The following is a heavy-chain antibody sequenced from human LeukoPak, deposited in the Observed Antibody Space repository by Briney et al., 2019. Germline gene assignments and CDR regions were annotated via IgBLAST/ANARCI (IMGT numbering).Heavy chain of an antibody. CDR2: ISSGGTTI. CDR1: GFTFSNFA. CDR3: ARDLMPYVDPEYFDH. J-gene: IGHJ4*02. D-gene: IGHD3-9*01. V-gene: IGHV3-48*03. Sequence: GGSLRLSCEASGFTFSNFAMNWVRQAPGKGLEWISFISSGGTTISYAESVRGRFTISRDNTRNSLFLQMNSLRVEDTAVYYCARDLMPYVDPEYFDHWGQGTLVTVSS.